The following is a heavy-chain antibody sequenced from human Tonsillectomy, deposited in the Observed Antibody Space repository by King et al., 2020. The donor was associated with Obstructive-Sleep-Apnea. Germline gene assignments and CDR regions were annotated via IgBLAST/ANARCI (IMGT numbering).Heavy chain of an antibody. CDR3: AKDRKGGFDAFDI. CDR2: ISWKSDRE. D-gene: IGHD5-12*01. Sequence: VQLVESGGGLVQPGRSLRLSCAASGFTFDDYAMHWVRQAPGKGLEWVSGISWKSDRESYADSVKGRFTISRDNAKNSLYLQMNSLRAEDTALYYCAKDRKGGFDAFDIWGQGTMVTVSS. J-gene: IGHJ3*02. V-gene: IGHV3-9*01. CDR1: GFTFDDYA.